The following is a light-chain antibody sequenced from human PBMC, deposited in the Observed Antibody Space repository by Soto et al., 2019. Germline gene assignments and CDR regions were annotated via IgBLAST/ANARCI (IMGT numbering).Light chain of an antibody. J-gene: IGKJ1*01. V-gene: IGKV3-20*01. CDR3: QQYGSSPPT. CDR1: QSISRY. Sequence: IVLTQSPGTLSLSPGERTTLSCGARQSISRYLAWYQQKPGQGPRLLIYGASSRATGTPDRFSGSGSGTDFTLTINRLEPEDFALYYCQQYGSSPPTFGQGTKVDIK. CDR2: GAS.